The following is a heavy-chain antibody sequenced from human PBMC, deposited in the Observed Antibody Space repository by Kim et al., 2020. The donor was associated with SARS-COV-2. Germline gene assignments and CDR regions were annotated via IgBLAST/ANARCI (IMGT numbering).Heavy chain of an antibody. CDR3: ASGSPASSWYLLESRDYGMDV. CDR2: IIPIFGTA. V-gene: IGHV1-69*13. Sequence: SVKVSCKASGGTFSSYAISWVRQAPGQGLEWMGGIIPIFGTANYAQKFQGRVTITADESTSTAYMELSSLRSEDTAVYYCASGSPASSWYLLESRDYGMDVWGQGTTVTVSS. D-gene: IGHD6-13*01. J-gene: IGHJ6*02. CDR1: GGTFSSYA.